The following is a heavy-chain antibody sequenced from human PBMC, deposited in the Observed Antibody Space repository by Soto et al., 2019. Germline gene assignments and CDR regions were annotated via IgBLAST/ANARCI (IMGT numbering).Heavy chain of an antibody. CDR1: GYTFTSYD. CDR3: ARIYSYGFTYYYYYGMDV. V-gene: IGHV1-8*01. D-gene: IGHD5-18*01. Sequence: GASVKVSCKASGYTFTSYDINWVRQATGQGLEWMGWMNPNSGNTGYAQKFQGRVTMTRNTSISTAYMELSSLRSEDTAVYYCARIYSYGFTYYYYYGMDVWGEGPTVTVSP. J-gene: IGHJ6*04. CDR2: MNPNSGNT.